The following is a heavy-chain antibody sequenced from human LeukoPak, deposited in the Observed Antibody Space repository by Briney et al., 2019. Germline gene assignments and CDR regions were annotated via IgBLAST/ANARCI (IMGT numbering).Heavy chain of an antibody. V-gene: IGHV1-18*01. D-gene: IGHD4-17*01. Sequence: ASVKVSCKASGYTFTSYGISWVRQAPGQGLEWMGWISAYNGNTNYAQKLQGRVTMTPDTSTRTAYMELRSLRCDDTAVYYCARNDYGTETGYWGQGTLVTVSS. CDR2: ISAYNGNT. CDR3: ARNDYGTETGY. J-gene: IGHJ4*02. CDR1: GYTFTSYG.